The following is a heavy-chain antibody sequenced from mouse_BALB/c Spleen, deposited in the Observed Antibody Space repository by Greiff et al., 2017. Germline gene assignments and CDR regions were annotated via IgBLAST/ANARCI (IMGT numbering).Heavy chain of an antibody. V-gene: IGHV14-1*02. J-gene: IGHJ4*01. Sequence: EVQVVESGAELVRPGALVKMSCKASGFNIKDYYMHWVKQRPEQGLEWIGWIDPENGNTIYDPKFQGKASITADTSSNTAYLQLSSLTSEDTAVYYYAREGDYYYGRSYAMDYWGQGTSVTVSS. CDR3: AREGDYYYGRSYAMDY. CDR1: GFNIKDYY. D-gene: IGHD1-1*01. CDR2: IDPENGNT.